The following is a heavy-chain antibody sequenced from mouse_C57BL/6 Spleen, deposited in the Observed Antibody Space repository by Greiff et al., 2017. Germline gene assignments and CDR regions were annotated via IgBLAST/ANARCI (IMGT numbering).Heavy chain of an antibody. J-gene: IGHJ3*01. Sequence: VQLQQPGAELVMPGASVKLSCKASGYTFTSYWMHWVKQRPGQGLEWIGEIDPSDSYTNYNQKFKGKSTLTVDKSSSTAYMQLSSLTSEDSAVYYCARGGLRQEFANWGQGTLGTVSA. D-gene: IGHD2-4*01. V-gene: IGHV1-69*01. CDR1: GYTFTSYW. CDR3: ARGGLRQEFAN. CDR2: IDPSDSYT.